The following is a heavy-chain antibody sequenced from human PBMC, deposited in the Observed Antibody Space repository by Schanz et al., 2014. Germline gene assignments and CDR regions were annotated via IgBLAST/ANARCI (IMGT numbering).Heavy chain of an antibody. D-gene: IGHD6-19*01. J-gene: IGHJ4*02. CDR1: GFTFNNYG. CDR3: AKDHPSSGWPAFDV. CDR2: IWYDGNNK. V-gene: IGHV3-33*03. Sequence: VQLVESGGGLVKPGGSLRLSCAASGFTFNNYGMHWVRQAPGKGLEWVAIIWYDGNNKKYADFVKGRFSISRDLSSNTLYLQMNSLRADDSAIYYCAKDHPSSGWPAFDVWGQGTQVTVSS.